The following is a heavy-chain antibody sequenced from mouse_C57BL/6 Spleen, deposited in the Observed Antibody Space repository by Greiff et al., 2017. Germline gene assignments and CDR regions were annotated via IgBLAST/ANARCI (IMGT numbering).Heavy chain of an antibody. V-gene: IGHV6-3*01. CDR2: IRLKSDNYAT. CDR3: TVNYYGSSYGFAY. CDR1: GFTFSNYW. J-gene: IGHJ3*01. D-gene: IGHD1-1*01. Sequence: EVKLVESGGGLVQPGGSMKLSCVASGFTFSNYWMNWVRQSPEKGLEWVAQIRLKSDNYATHYAESVKGRFTISRDDSKSSVYLQMNNLRAEDTGIYYCTVNYYGSSYGFAYWGQGTLVTVSA.